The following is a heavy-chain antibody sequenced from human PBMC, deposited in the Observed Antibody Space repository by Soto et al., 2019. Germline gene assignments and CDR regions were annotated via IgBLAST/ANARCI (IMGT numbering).Heavy chain of an antibody. CDR3: AGGGDGYKFSPGIDY. V-gene: IGHV1-69*13. J-gene: IGHJ4*02. Sequence: SVKVSCKASGGTFSSYAISWVRQAPGQGLEWMGGIIPIFGTANYAQKFQGRVTITADESTSTAYMELSSLRSEDTAVYYCAGGGDGYKFSPGIDYWGQGTLVTVSS. CDR2: IIPIFGTA. CDR1: GGTFSSYA. D-gene: IGHD5-12*01.